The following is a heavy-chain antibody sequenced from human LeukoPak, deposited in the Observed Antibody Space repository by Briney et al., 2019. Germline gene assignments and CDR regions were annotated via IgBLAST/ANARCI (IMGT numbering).Heavy chain of an antibody. D-gene: IGHD3-10*01. CDR2: INHSGST. V-gene: IGHV4-34*01. CDR1: GGSFSGYY. J-gene: IGHJ4*02. CDR3: ARGRGITMVH. Sequence: SETLSLTCAVYGGSFSGYYWSWIRQPPGKGLEWIGEINHSGSTNYNPSLKSRVTISVDTSKNQFSLKLSSVTAADTAVYYCARGRGITMVHWGQGTLVTVSS.